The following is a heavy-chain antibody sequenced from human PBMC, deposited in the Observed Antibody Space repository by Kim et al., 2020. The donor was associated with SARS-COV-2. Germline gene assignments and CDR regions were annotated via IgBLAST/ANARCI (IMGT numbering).Heavy chain of an antibody. CDR1: GYSFTSYW. J-gene: IGHJ6*02. Sequence: GESLKISCKGSGYSFTSYWIGWVRQMPGKGLEWMGIIYPGDSDTRYSPSFQGQVTISADKSISTAYLQWSGLKASDTAMYYCARQVWGYYGSGSYFYYGMDVWGQGTTVTVSS. V-gene: IGHV5-51*01. D-gene: IGHD3-10*01. CDR3: ARQVWGYYGSGSYFYYGMDV. CDR2: IYPGDSDT.